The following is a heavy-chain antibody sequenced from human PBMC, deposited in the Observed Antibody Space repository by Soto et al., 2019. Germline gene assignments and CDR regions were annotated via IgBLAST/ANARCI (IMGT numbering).Heavy chain of an antibody. V-gene: IGHV4-4*02. Sequence: PSETLSLTCAVYGGSISSNKWWSWVRQPPGKGLEWIGEIYHSGRTNYNPSLKSRVTISLDKSKNQFSLKLTSVTAAYSAVYYCARDDHIVVVPTSLGAMDVWGQGTTVTVSS. CDR1: GGSISSNKW. CDR3: ARDDHIVVVPTSLGAMDV. J-gene: IGHJ6*02. D-gene: IGHD2-2*01. CDR2: IYHSGRT.